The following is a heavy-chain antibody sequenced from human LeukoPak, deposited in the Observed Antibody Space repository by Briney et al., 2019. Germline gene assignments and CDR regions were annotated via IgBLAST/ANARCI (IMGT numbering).Heavy chain of an antibody. V-gene: IGHV3-9*01. J-gene: IGHJ3*02. CDR2: ISWNSGNI. Sequence: GRSLRLSCAASGFTFDDYAMHWVRQAPGKGLEWVSGISWNSGNIGYADSVKGRFTISRDNAKNSLYLQMNSLRAEDTALYYCAKGYSSSWYGDDAFDIWGQGTMVTVSS. D-gene: IGHD6-13*01. CDR3: AKGYSSSWYGDDAFDI. CDR1: GFTFDDYA.